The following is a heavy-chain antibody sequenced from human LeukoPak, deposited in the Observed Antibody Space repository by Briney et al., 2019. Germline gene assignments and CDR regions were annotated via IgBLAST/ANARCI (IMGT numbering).Heavy chain of an antibody. V-gene: IGHV1-69*01. CDR2: IIPIFGTA. CDR3: AREVGSGSSNWFDP. J-gene: IGHJ5*02. D-gene: IGHD3-10*01. CDR1: GGTFSSYA. Sequence: SVKVSCKASGGTFSSYAISWVRQAPGQGLEWVGGIIPIFGTANYAQKFQGRVTITADESTSTAYMELSSLRSEDTAVYYCAREVGSGSSNWFDPWGQGTLVTASS.